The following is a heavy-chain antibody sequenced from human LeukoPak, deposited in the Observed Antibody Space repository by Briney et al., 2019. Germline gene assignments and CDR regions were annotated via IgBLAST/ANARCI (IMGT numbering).Heavy chain of an antibody. D-gene: IGHD3-22*01. CDR2: IIPIFGTA. Sequence: ASVKVSCKASGGTFSSYAISWVRQAPGQGLEWMGGIIPIFGTANYAQKFQGRATITTDESTSTAYMELSSLRSEDTAVYYCARDLDSSGYGSFDYWGQGTLVTVSS. CDR3: ARDLDSSGYGSFDY. CDR1: GGTFSSYA. V-gene: IGHV1-69*05. J-gene: IGHJ4*02.